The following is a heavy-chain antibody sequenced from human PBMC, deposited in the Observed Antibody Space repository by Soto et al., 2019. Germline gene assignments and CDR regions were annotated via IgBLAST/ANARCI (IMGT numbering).Heavy chain of an antibody. J-gene: IGHJ5*02. D-gene: IGHD6-6*01. CDR3: AKDLTRQLAYWLDP. CDR1: GFSFTGYY. Sequence: ASVKVSCKASGFSFTGYYIHWLRQAPGQGLEWMGWINAHSGGTEYAQKFQGRVTLTRDTSIATAYLILTSLTSDDTGLYYCAKDLTRQLAYWLDPWGQGTQVTVPS. V-gene: IGHV1-2*02. CDR2: INAHSGGT.